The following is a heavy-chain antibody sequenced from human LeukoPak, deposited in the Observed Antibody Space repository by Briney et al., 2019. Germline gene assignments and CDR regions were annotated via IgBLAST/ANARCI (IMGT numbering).Heavy chain of an antibody. CDR2: ISYDGSNK. V-gene: IGHV3-30-3*01. D-gene: IGHD1-26*01. J-gene: IGHJ4*02. CDR1: GFTFSSYA. CDR3: ARESSGAANY. Sequence: PGRSLRLSCAASGFTFSSYAMHWVRQAPGKGLEWVAVISYDGSNKYYADSVKGRFTISRDNSKNTLYLQMNSLRAEDTAVYYCARESSGAANYWGQRTLVTVSS.